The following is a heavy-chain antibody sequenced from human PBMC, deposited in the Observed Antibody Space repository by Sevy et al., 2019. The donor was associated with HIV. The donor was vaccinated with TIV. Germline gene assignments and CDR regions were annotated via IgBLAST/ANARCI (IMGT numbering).Heavy chain of an antibody. CDR3: TRDERDLDAFDI. Sequence: GGSLRLSCATSGFTFYNYAMSWFRQAPGKGLEWIGFIRTTVNGGTAEYAGSVEGRFTISRYDSRSIAYLQMNNLKTEDTAVYYCTRDERDLDAFDIWGQGTMVTVSS. CDR2: IRTTVNGGTA. V-gene: IGHV3-49*03. J-gene: IGHJ3*02. CDR1: GFTFYNYA.